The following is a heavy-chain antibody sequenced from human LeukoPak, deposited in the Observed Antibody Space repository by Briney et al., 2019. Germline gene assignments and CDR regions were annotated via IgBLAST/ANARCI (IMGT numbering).Heavy chain of an antibody. CDR1: GGSISSSSYY. CDR3: ARPGHSYYYMDV. Sequence: PSETLSLTCTVSGGSISSSSYYCGWIRQPPGKGLEWIGTIYYSGTTYYNPSLKSRVTISADTSKNHFSLKLSSVTAADTAVYYCARPGHSYYYMDVWGKGTTVTVSS. D-gene: IGHD1-1*01. CDR2: IYYSGTT. V-gene: IGHV4-39*02. J-gene: IGHJ6*03.